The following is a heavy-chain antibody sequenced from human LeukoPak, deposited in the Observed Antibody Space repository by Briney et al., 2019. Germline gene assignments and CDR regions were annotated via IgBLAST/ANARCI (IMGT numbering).Heavy chain of an antibody. Sequence: GGSLRLSCAASGFTFSIYWMSWVRQAPGKGLEWVANIKQEGSEKYYVDSVKGRCTISRDNAKNSLYLQMNSLRAEDTAVYYCARDELRNWFDPWGQGTLVTVSS. CDR2: IKQEGSEK. CDR3: ARDELRNWFDP. V-gene: IGHV3-7*01. J-gene: IGHJ5*02. CDR1: GFTFSIYW. D-gene: IGHD3-10*01.